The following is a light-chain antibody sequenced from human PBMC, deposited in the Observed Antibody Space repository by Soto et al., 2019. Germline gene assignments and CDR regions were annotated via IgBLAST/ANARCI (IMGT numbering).Light chain of an antibody. CDR2: AAS. Sequence: DIQMTQSPSSLSASVGDRVTITCRASQSISSYLNWYQQKPGKAPKLLIYAASSLQSGVPSRFSGSGSGTDFTPTISSLQPEDFAIYYCQKSYSTPPTSGGGTKVEIK. CDR3: QKSYSTPPT. J-gene: IGKJ4*01. V-gene: IGKV1-39*01. CDR1: QSISSY.